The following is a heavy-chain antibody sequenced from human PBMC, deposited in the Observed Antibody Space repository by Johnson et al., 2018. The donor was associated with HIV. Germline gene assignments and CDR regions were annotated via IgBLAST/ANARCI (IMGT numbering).Heavy chain of an antibody. J-gene: IGHJ3*02. CDR1: GFTFSSYD. CDR3: ARDRGLDAFEI. CDR2: IGTAGDT. D-gene: IGHD3-10*01. V-gene: IGHV3-13*01. Sequence: VQLVESGGGLVQPGGSLRLSCAASGFTFSSYDMHWVRQATGKGLEWVSAIGTAGDTYYPGSVKGRFTISRDNSKNTVYLQMNSLRVEDTAVYYCARDRGLDAFEIWGQGTMVTVSS.